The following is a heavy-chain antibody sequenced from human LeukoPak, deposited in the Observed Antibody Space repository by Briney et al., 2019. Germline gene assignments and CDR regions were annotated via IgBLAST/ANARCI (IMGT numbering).Heavy chain of an antibody. CDR3: AKGGAYCGGGSCSNFDF. V-gene: IGHV3-23*01. CDR1: GFTFSSYA. D-gene: IGHD2-15*01. CDR2: IRGSGDDT. Sequence: GGSLRLSCAASGFTFSSYAMSWVRQAPGKGLEWVSRIRGSGDDTHYADSVRGRFTISRDNSKNTLYLQMNSLRAEDTAVYFCAKGGAYCGGGSCSNFDFWGQGTLVTVSS. J-gene: IGHJ4*02.